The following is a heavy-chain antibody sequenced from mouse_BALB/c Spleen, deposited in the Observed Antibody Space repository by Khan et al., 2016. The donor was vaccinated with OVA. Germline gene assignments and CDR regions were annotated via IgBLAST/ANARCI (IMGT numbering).Heavy chain of an antibody. CDR1: GFSLTGYG. CDR2: IWGDGST. Sequence: QVQLKESGPGLVAPSQSLSITCTVSGFSLTGYGVNRVRQPPGKGLEWLGMIWGDGSTDYNSALKSRLSISKDNSKSQVFLKMNSLQTDDTARYDCARAYYGNYREAMDYWGQGTSVTVSS. V-gene: IGHV2-6-7*01. CDR3: ARAYYGNYREAMDY. J-gene: IGHJ4*01. D-gene: IGHD2-10*01.